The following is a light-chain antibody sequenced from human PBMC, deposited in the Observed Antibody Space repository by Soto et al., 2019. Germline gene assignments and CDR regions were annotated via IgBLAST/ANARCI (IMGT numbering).Light chain of an antibody. V-gene: IGKV1-5*01. CDR3: QQANSFPLT. J-gene: IGKJ4*01. Sequence: DIQMTQSPSTLSASVGDRVTITCRASQSISSWLAWYQQKPGKAPNLLIYDASSLQSGVPSRFSGSGSGTEFTLTISSLQPDDFATYYCQQANSFPLTFGGGTKVDIK. CDR2: DAS. CDR1: QSISSW.